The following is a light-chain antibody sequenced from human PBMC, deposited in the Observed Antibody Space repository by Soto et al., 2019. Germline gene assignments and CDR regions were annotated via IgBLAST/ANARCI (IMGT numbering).Light chain of an antibody. Sequence: EIVMTQPPGTLSLSPGERATLSCRASQSVSSYLAWYQQKPGQAPRLLISDASDRATGIPDRFSGSGSGTDFTLTISRLAPEDFAVYYCQQYEDSPVTFGQGTKVDI. V-gene: IGKV3-20*01. CDR2: DAS. CDR3: QQYEDSPVT. J-gene: IGKJ1*01. CDR1: QSVSSY.